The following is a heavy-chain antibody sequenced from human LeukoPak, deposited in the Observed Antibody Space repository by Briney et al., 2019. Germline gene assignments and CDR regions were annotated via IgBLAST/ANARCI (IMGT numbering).Heavy chain of an antibody. V-gene: IGHV3-53*01. Sequence: PRGSRILSCAASGVTVSSNYMSWVLQAPGKGLVWVSVIYSGGSTYSVESVKGRFTISRDNSKNTLYLQMNSLRAEDTAVYYCARLTMVRGVITAYYYFDYWGQGTLV. CDR1: GVTVSSNY. J-gene: IGHJ4*02. CDR3: ARLTMVRGVITAYYYFDY. D-gene: IGHD3-10*01. CDR2: IYSGGST.